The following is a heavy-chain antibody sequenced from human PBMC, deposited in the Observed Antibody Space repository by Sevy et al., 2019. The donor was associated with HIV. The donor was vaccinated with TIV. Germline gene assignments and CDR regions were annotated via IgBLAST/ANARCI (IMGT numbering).Heavy chain of an antibody. D-gene: IGHD6-13*01. CDR1: GRTFSNYA. J-gene: IGHJ4*02. V-gene: IGHV1-69*13. CDR3: ARSMSWYASFDY. Sequence: ASVKVSCKASGRTFSNYAISWVRRAPRQGLEWMGGIIPMFGTANYEQKFQGRVTITADESTSTAYMELSSLRSEDTAVYYCARSMSWYASFDYWGQGTLVTVSS. CDR2: IIPMFGTA.